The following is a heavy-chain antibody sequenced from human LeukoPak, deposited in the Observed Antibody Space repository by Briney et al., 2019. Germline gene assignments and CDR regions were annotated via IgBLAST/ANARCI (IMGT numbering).Heavy chain of an antibody. J-gene: IGHJ4*02. CDR1: GGSISSSNW. CDR2: IYHSGST. CDR3: ARTYYSSGWHHFDY. Sequence: PSETLSLTCAVSGGSISSSNWWSWVRQPPGKGLKCIGEIYHSGSTNYNPSLKSRVTISVDKSKNQFSLKLSSVTAADTAVYYCARTYYSSGWHHFDYWGQGTLVTVSS. V-gene: IGHV4-4*02. D-gene: IGHD6-19*01.